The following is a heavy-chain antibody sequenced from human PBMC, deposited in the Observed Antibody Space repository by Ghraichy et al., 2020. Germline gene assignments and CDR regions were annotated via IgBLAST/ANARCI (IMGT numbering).Heavy chain of an antibody. J-gene: IGHJ4*02. D-gene: IGHD5-18*01. CDR2: IYSGGST. CDR3: AREVDTAMVG. CDR1: GFTVSSNY. Sequence: GESLNISCAASGFTVSSNYMSWVRQAPGKGLEWVSVIYSGGSTYYADSVKGRFTISRDNSKNTLYLQMNSLRAEDTAVYYCAREVDTAMVGWGQGTLVTVSS. V-gene: IGHV3-53*01.